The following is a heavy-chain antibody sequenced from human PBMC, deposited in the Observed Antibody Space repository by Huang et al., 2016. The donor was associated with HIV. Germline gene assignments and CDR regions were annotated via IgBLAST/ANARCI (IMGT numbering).Heavy chain of an antibody. CDR1: GFTFSSYS. Sequence: EVQLVESGGGLVQPGGSLRLSCAASGFTFSSYSMNWVRQAPGKGLEWVSYISSSSTIYYAGSVKGRFTISRDNAKNSLYLQMNSLRAEDTAVYYCARVRAVVGTSTTDAFDIWGQGTMVTVSS. CDR3: ARVRAVVGTSTTDAFDI. D-gene: IGHD2-2*01. CDR2: ISSSSTI. J-gene: IGHJ3*02. V-gene: IGHV3-48*01.